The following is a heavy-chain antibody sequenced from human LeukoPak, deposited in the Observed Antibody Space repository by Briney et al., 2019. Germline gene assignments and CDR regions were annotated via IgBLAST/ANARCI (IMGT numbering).Heavy chain of an antibody. Sequence: GGSLRLSCAASGFTFSSYGMHWVRQAPGKGLEWVAVIPYDGSNKYYADSVKGRFTISRDNSKNTLYLQMNSLRAEDTAVYYCAKDGSGGAPFDYWGQGTLVTVSS. CDR1: GFTFSSYG. D-gene: IGHD3-10*01. CDR3: AKDGSGGAPFDY. V-gene: IGHV3-30*18. J-gene: IGHJ4*02. CDR2: IPYDGSNK.